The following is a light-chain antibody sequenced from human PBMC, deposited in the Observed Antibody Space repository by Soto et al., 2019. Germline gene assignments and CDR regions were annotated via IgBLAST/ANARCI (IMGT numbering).Light chain of an antibody. CDR2: GAS. V-gene: IGKV3-11*01. J-gene: IGKJ5*01. CDR1: QSISSY. Sequence: EIWMTQSPATLSVSPGERATLSCGASQSISSYLAWYQHKPGQAPRLLISGASSRATGIPVRFSGSGYGTDLTIAISSLQTEDFAVYYCQQRSNWPITFGQGTRLEIK. CDR3: QQRSNWPIT.